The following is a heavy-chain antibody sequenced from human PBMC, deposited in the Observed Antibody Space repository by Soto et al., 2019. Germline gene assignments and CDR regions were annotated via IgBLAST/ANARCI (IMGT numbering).Heavy chain of an antibody. V-gene: IGHV1-69*13. CDR2: IIPIFGTA. Sequence: SVKVSCKASGGTFSSYAISWVRQAPGQGLEWMGGIIPIFGTANYAQKFQGRVTITADESTSTAYMELSSLRSEDTAVYYCARVGVAAASDAFDIWGQGTMVTVSS. CDR1: GGTFSSYA. CDR3: ARVGVAAASDAFDI. J-gene: IGHJ3*02. D-gene: IGHD6-19*01.